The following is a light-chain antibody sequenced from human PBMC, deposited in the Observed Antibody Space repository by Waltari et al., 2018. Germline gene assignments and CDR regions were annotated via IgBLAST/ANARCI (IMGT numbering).Light chain of an antibody. J-gene: IGKJ2*01. V-gene: IGKV1-39*01. CDR1: HSISNY. CDR2: PAS. Sequence: QMTQSPLSLSASVGDTVTITCRASHSISNYLSWYQKKPGRAPQLLIYPASNLQGGVPSRFSGSGSGTEFTLTISSLQSEDFATYYCQQTYSTSFTFGPGTKLEI. CDR3: QQTYSTSFT.